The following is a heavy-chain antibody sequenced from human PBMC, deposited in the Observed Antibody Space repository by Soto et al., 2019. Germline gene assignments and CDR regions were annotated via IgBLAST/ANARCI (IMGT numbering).Heavy chain of an antibody. CDR1: GFTFSSYG. Sequence: QVQLVESGGGVVQPGRSLRLSCAASGFTFSSYGMHWVRQAPGKGLEWVAVIWYDGSNKYYADSVKGRFTISRDNSKNTLYLQMNSLRAEDTAVYYCARVPGHWLVGEESWFDPWGQGTLVTVSS. CDR2: IWYDGSNK. D-gene: IGHD6-19*01. J-gene: IGHJ5*02. V-gene: IGHV3-33*01. CDR3: ARVPGHWLVGEESWFDP.